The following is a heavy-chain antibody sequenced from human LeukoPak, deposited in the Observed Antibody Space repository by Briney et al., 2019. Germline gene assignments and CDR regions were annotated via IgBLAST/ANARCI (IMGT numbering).Heavy chain of an antibody. D-gene: IGHD5-12*01. CDR3: ARVIQGSSGYDSD. Sequence: ASVKVSCKASGGTFSSYAVNWVRQAPGQGLEWMGWISAYNGNTNYAQKLQGRVTMTTDTSTSTAYMELRSLRSDDTAVYYCARVIQGSSGYDSDWGQGTLVTVSS. J-gene: IGHJ4*02. CDR1: GGTFSSYA. V-gene: IGHV1-18*01. CDR2: ISAYNGNT.